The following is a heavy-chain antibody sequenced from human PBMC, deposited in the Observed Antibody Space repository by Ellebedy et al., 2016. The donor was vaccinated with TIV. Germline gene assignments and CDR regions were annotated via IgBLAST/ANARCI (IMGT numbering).Heavy chain of an antibody. CDR1: GYTFTEYY. CDR3: ARDLGSSGFEY. D-gene: IGHD3-16*01. V-gene: IGHV1-2*02. CDR2: ISCDSGGP. Sequence: AASVKVSCKASGYTFTEYYIHWARQAPGQGLEWMAWISCDSGGPNYAQKFQGRVTVTRDTSVSTVYMELSRLTLDDTAVYYCARDLGSSGFEYWGQGALVSVSS. J-gene: IGHJ4*02.